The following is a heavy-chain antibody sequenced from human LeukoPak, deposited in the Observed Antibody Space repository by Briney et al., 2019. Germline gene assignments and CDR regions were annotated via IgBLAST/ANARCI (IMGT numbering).Heavy chain of an antibody. CDR3: ATNSGWYDY. CDR2: IYYSGST. J-gene: IGHJ4*02. D-gene: IGHD6-19*01. V-gene: IGHV4-61*01. CDR1: GGSVSSGSYY. Sequence: SETLSLTCTVSGGSVSSGSYYWGWIRQPPGKGLEWIGYIYYSGSTNYNPSLKSRVTISVDTSKNQFSLKLSSVTAADTAVYYCATNSGWYDYWGQGTLVTVSS.